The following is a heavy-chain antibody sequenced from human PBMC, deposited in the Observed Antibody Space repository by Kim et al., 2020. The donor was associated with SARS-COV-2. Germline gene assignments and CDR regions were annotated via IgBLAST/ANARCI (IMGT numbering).Heavy chain of an antibody. Sequence: NKYYADSVKGRFTISRDNSKNTLYLQMNSLRAEDTAVYYCARDVNVRFDYWGQGTLVTVSS. J-gene: IGHJ4*02. V-gene: IGHV3-30*01. CDR2: NK. D-gene: IGHD1-1*01. CDR3: ARDVNVRFDY.